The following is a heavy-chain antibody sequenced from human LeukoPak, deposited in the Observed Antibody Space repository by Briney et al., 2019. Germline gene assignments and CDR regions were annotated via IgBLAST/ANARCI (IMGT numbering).Heavy chain of an antibody. D-gene: IGHD3-22*01. Sequence: PGGSLRLSCAASGFTFSSYAMHWVRQAPGKGLEWVAVISFDGSNKYYADSVKGRFTISRDNSKNTLYLQMNSLRAEDTAVYYCARKLYYYDSGGSAGYAGWFDPWGQGTLVTVSS. CDR1: GFTFSSYA. J-gene: IGHJ5*02. V-gene: IGHV3-30-3*01. CDR3: ARKLYYYDSGGSAGYAGWFDP. CDR2: ISFDGSNK.